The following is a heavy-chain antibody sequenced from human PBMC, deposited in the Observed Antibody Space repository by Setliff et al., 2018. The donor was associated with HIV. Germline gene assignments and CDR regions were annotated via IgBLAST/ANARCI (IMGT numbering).Heavy chain of an antibody. CDR3: TRGARYAYYYDSSGYYRHFDY. Sequence: SETLSLTCTVSGGSINGHYWSWIRQPPGKGLEWIGQIYTTGSTKYNPSLKSRVTMSVDTSKNRFSLNLSSVTAADTAVYYCTRGARYAYYYDSSGYYRHFDYWGQGTLVTVSS. J-gene: IGHJ4*02. CDR2: IYTTGST. D-gene: IGHD3-22*01. CDR1: GGSINGHY. V-gene: IGHV4-4*09.